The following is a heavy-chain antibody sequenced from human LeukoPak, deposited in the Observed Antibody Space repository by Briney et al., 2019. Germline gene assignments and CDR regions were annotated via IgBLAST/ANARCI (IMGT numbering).Heavy chain of an antibody. CDR3: ARGGSYDYVWGSYRLGWFDP. D-gene: IGHD3-16*02. CDR2: INHSGST. Sequence: SETLSLTCAVYGGSFSGYYWSWIRQPPGKGLEWIGEINHSGSTNYNPSLKSRVTISVDTSKNQFSLKLSSVTAADTAVYYCARGGSYDYVWGSYRLGWFDPWGQGTLVTVSS. J-gene: IGHJ5*02. CDR1: GGSFSGYY. V-gene: IGHV4-34*01.